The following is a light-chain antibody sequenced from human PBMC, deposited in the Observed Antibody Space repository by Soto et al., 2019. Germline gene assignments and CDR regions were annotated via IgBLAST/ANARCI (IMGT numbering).Light chain of an antibody. J-gene: IGLJ1*01. V-gene: IGLV2-14*01. CDR3: SSYTSSSPYV. Sequence: QSALTQPASVSGSPGQSITISCTGTSSDVGGYNYVSWYQQHPGKAPKLMIYEVSYRPSGVSHRFSGSKSGNTASLTISGLQAEGEADYYCSSYTSSSPYVFGTGTKLTVL. CDR2: EVS. CDR1: SSDVGGYNY.